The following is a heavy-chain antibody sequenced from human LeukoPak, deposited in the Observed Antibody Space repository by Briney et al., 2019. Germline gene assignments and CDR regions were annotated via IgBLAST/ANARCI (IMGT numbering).Heavy chain of an antibody. Sequence: PGGSLRLSCAASGFTFSNYFMHWARHAPGKGREWVADIASDGSHTFYVESVKGRFTISRDNSKNTLYLQMNSLRAEDTAVYFCARERQDTVIHSGAFDIWGQGTMVTVSS. CDR2: IASDGSHT. CDR1: GFTFSNYF. V-gene: IGHV3-30*04. D-gene: IGHD2-21*02. CDR3: ARERQDTVIHSGAFDI. J-gene: IGHJ3*02.